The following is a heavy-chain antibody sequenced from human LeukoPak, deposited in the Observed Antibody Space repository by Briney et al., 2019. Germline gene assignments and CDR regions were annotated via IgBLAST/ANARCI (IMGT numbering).Heavy chain of an antibody. V-gene: IGHV3-30-3*01. CDR2: ISYDGSNK. CDR3: ARTPLQYYYDSGHFDY. D-gene: IGHD3-22*01. J-gene: IGHJ4*02. CDR1: GFTFSSYA. Sequence: GGSLRLSCAASGFTFSSYAMHWVRQAPGKGLEWVAVISYDGSNKYYADSVKGRFTISRDNSKNTLYLQMNSLRAEDTAVYYCARTPLQYYYDSGHFDYWGQGTLVTASS.